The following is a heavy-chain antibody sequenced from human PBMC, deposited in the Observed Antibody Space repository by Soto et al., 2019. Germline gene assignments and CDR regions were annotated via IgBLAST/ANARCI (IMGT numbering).Heavy chain of an antibody. CDR1: GGSISSSSYY. V-gene: IGHV4-39*07. CDR3: ARARYGSGSYYIDY. Sequence: SETLSLTCTVSGGSISSSSYYWGWIRQPPGKGLEWIGSIYYSGSTNYNPSLKSRVTISVDTSKNQFSLKLSSVTAADTAVYYCARARYGSGSYYIDYWGQGTLVTVSS. D-gene: IGHD3-10*01. CDR2: IYYSGST. J-gene: IGHJ4*02.